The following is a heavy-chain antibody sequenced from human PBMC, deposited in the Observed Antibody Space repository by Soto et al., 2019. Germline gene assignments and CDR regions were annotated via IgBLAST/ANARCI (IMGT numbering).Heavy chain of an antibody. Sequence: QLQLQESGPGLVKPSETLSLTCTVSGGSITSNAYYWGWIRQPPGKGLEWLGYIYYSGSASYNPSLKSRVTMSVDTSKNQYSLKLSCVTAADTAVYYCARRPKRGSYSWCFDYWGQGTLVTVSS. CDR1: GGSITSNAYY. CDR2: IYYSGSA. V-gene: IGHV4-39*01. J-gene: IGHJ4*02. CDR3: ARRPKRGSYSWCFDY. D-gene: IGHD1-26*01.